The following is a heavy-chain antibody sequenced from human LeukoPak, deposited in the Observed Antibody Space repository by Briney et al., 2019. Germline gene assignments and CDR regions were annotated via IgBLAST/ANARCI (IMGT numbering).Heavy chain of an antibody. J-gene: IGHJ4*02. V-gene: IGHV1-18*01. Sequence: ASVKVSFKASGYRFSNYGITWVRQAPGQGLECMGWISAYSGDTNYAQNFQGRLTMTTDTSTNTAYMELRSLRSDDTAVYYCARVGSPDSENSGWKLFFDYWGQGTLVTVSS. D-gene: IGHD6-19*01. CDR3: ARVGSPDSENSGWKLFFDY. CDR1: GYRFSNYG. CDR2: ISAYSGDT.